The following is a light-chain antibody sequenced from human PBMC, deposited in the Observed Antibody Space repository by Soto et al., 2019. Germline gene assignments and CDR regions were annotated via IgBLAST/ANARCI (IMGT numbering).Light chain of an antibody. V-gene: IGKV3-20*01. J-gene: IGKJ5*01. CDR2: GAS. CDR1: QSVSNSH. CDR3: QQYDYLIT. Sequence: ENVLTQSPRTLSLSPGETATLSCRASQSVSNSHLAWYQQKPGQAPRLLIYGASSRATGIPDRFSGSGSGTDFTLTISRLEPEDFAVYFCQQYDYLITFGQGTRLEIK.